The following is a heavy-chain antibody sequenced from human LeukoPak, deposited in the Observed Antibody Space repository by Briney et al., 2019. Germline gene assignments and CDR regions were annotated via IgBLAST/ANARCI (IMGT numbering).Heavy chain of an antibody. CDR3: QYTNWNPTVLDY. CDR1: GGSVSSINNF. Sequence: SDTLSLTCTVSGGSVSSINNFWSWIRQPPGKGLECIGYIYYSGSINYNPSLKSRVTISVDTSKNQFSLKLSSVTAADTAVYYCQYTNWNPTVLDYWGQGTLVTVSS. J-gene: IGHJ4*02. V-gene: IGHV4-61*01. D-gene: IGHD1-20*01. CDR2: IYYSGSI.